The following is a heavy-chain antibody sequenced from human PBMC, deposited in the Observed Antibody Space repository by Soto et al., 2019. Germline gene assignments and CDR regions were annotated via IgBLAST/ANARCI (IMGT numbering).Heavy chain of an antibody. Sequence: SVKVSCKASGGTFSSDPFSWVRQAPGQGLEWMGGIIPMFDTPIYAQKFQDRVTITADESTSTAYMQLSSLRSGDTAVYYCARSGGLDRDFNYWGQGSLVTVSS. CDR2: IIPMFDTP. CDR1: GGTFSSDP. V-gene: IGHV1-69*13. D-gene: IGHD2-15*01. CDR3: ARSGGLDRDFNY. J-gene: IGHJ4*02.